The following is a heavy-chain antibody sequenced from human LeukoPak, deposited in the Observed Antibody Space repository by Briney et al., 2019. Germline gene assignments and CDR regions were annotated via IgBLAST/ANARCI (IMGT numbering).Heavy chain of an antibody. CDR2: IYYSGST. D-gene: IGHD1-1*01. J-gene: IGHJ4*02. CDR3: ARVSWNRGVDY. V-gene: IGHV4-31*03. Sequence: SETLSLTCTVSGGSISSGGYYWSWIRQHPGKGLEWIGYIYYSGSTYYNPSLKSRVTISVDTSKNQFSLKLSSVTAADTAVYYCARVSWNRGVDYWGQGTLVTVSS. CDR1: GGSISSGGYY.